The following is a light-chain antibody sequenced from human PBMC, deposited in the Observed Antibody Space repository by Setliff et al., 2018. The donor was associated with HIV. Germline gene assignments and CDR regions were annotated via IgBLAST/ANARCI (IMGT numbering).Light chain of an antibody. CDR3: SSYTTSNTVPHV. Sequence: QSALTQPASVSGSPGQSITISCTGTSSDVGGHNYVSWYQQHPGKAPKLIIYEVSYRPSGVSNRFSGSKSGNTASLTISGLQAEDEAEYHCSSYTTSNTVPHVFGTGTKVNVL. V-gene: IGLV2-14*01. CDR1: SSDVGGHNY. CDR2: EVS. J-gene: IGLJ1*01.